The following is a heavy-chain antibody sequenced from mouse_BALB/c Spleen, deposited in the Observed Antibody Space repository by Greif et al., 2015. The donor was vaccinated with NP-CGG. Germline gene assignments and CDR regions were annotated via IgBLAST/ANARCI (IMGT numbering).Heavy chain of an antibody. D-gene: IGHD2-4*01. Sequence: DVKLVESGAELVRPGALVKLSCKASGFNIKDYYMHWVKQRPEQGLEWIGWIDPENGNTIYDPKFQGKASITADTSSNTAYLQLSSLTSEDTAVYYCAGEYDYWFAYWGQGTLVTVSA. CDR2: IDPENGNT. J-gene: IGHJ3*01. V-gene: IGHV14-1*02. CDR3: AGEYDYWFAY. CDR1: GFNIKDYY.